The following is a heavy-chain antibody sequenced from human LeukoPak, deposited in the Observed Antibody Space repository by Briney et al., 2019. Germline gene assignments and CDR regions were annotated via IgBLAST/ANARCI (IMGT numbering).Heavy chain of an antibody. CDR1: GFTFSSYW. J-gene: IGHJ5*02. V-gene: IGHV3-74*01. CDR2: INTDGSST. D-gene: IGHD3-3*01. Sequence: PGGSLRLSCAASGFTFSSYWMHWVRQAPGKGLVWVSRINTDGSSTSYADSVKGRFTISRDNAKNSLYLQMNSLRAEDTAVYYCARDWAYYDFWSGYHPPQPGHQKTNWFDPWGQGTLVTVSS. CDR3: ARDWAYYDFWSGYHPPQPGHQKTNWFDP.